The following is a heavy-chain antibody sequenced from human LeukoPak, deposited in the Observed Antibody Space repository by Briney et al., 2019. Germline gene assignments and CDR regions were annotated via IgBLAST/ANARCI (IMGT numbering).Heavy chain of an antibody. CDR2: ISGSGGST. D-gene: IGHD6-13*01. CDR1: GFTFSSYA. J-gene: IGHJ6*02. CDR3: AKDFSPQLEYYYYYYGMDV. Sequence: GGSLRLSCAASGFTFSSYAMSWVRQAPGKGLEWVSAISGSGGSTYYADSVKGRFTISRDNSKNTLYLQMNSLRAEETAVYYCAKDFSPQLEYYYYYYGMDVWGQGTTVTVSS. V-gene: IGHV3-23*01.